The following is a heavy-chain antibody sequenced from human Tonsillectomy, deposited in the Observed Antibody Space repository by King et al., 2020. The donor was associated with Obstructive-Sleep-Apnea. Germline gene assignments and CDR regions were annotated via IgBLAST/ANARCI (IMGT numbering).Heavy chain of an antibody. Sequence: VQLVESGGDVVQPGGSLRLSCAASGFILSSQSMHWVRQAPGKGLEWVADITYDGITKFYAESVRGRFTISRDDSKNTLYVEMNNLREEDTAIYYCARGGGGGGDCYEAWGQGTQVIVSS. CDR3: ARGGGGGGDCYEA. CDR2: ITYDGITK. CDR1: GFILSSQS. V-gene: IGHV3-30*04. D-gene: IGHD2-21*02. J-gene: IGHJ4*02.